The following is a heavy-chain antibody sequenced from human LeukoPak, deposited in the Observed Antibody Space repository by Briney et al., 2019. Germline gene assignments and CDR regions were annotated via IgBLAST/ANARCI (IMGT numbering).Heavy chain of an antibody. J-gene: IGHJ5*02. D-gene: IGHD6-13*01. Sequence: SETLSLTCTVSGGSISSSSYYWGWIRQPPGKGLEWNGSIYYSGSTYYNPSLKSRVTISVDTSKNQFSLKLSSVTAAETAVYYCARQRRQSSSWYQNWFDPWGQGSLVTVSS. CDR3: ARQRRQSSSWYQNWFDP. V-gene: IGHV4-39*01. CDR1: GGSISSSSYY. CDR2: IYYSGST.